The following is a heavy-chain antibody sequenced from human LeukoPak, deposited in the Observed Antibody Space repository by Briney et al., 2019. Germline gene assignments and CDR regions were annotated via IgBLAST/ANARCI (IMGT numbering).Heavy chain of an antibody. V-gene: IGHV3-7*01. CDR1: TVIFRKYW. CDR2: IAHDGSAK. D-gene: IGHD3-10*02. CDR3: AFFVREPQN. J-gene: IGHJ1*01. Sequence: PGGSLRLSCAASTVIFRKYWMGWARQAPGKGLEWVANIAHDGSAKWYVDSVKGRFIISRDNARDSLYLQMNGLRVEDTAIYYCAFFVREPQNWGQGTLVTVSS.